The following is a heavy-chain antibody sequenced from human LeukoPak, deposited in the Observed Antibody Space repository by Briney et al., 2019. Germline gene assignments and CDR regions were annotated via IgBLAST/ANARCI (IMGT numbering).Heavy chain of an antibody. J-gene: IGHJ5*02. V-gene: IGHV1-3*01. CDR3: ARDTGLGRYYDSSGYYPAGRWFDP. Sequence: ASVKVSCKASGYTFTSFSIHWVRQAPGQRLEWMGWINAGNGNTNYSQKFQGRVTITRDTSASTANMELSSLRSEDTAVYYCARDTGLGRYYDSSGYYPAGRWFDPWGLGTLVTVTS. CDR2: INAGNGNT. CDR1: GYTFTSFS. D-gene: IGHD3-22*01.